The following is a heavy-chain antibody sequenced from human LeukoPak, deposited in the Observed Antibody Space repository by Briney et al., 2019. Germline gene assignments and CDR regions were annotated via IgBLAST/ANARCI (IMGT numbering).Heavy chain of an antibody. CDR3: ARQGTGILDGFDV. CDR1: GGSISDSSYY. J-gene: IGHJ3*01. Sequence: SETLSLICTVSGGSISDSSYYWGWIRQPPGKGLEWIGNIYYRGSSDNNPSLQGRLTISVDTSKNQFSLKLNSVTAADTAVYYCARQGTGILDGFDVWGRGTMVTVSS. D-gene: IGHD3/OR15-3a*01. CDR2: IYYRGSS. V-gene: IGHV4-39*01.